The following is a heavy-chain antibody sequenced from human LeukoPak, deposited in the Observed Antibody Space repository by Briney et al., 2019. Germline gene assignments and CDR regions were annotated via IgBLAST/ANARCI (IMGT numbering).Heavy chain of an antibody. V-gene: IGHV5-51*01. J-gene: IGHJ6*03. CDR2: IYPGDSDT. D-gene: IGHD5-18*01. Sequence: GESLKISCKGSGYSFTSYWIGWVRQMPGKGLEWMGIIYPGDSDTRYSPSFQGQVTISADKSISTAYLQWSSLKASDTAMYYCARRGYSYGYSYYYYYYMDVWGKRTTVTVSS. CDR1: GYSFTSYW. CDR3: ARRGYSYGYSYYYYYYMDV.